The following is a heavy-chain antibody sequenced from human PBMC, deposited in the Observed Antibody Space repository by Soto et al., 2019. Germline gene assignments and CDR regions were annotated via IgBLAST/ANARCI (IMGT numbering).Heavy chain of an antibody. J-gene: IGHJ4*02. Sequence: QVQLEESGGNVVQPGRSLRLSCAASGFSFSDYGMHWVCQAPGKGLESVALLSYDGDKEYYADSVKGRFTISRDNSKNTAFLQMNSLRPEDTAVYYCGKDLMGEQWLGVMHYWGQGTLVTVSS. CDR2: LSYDGDKE. CDR1: GFSFSDYG. CDR3: GKDLMGEQWLGVMHY. V-gene: IGHV3-30*18. D-gene: IGHD6-19*01.